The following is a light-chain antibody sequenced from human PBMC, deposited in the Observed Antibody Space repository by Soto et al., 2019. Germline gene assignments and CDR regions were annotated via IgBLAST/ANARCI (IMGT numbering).Light chain of an antibody. CDR2: DVS. J-gene: IGLJ2*01. Sequence: QSALTQPRSVSGSPGQSVTISCTGTSSDVGGYNYVSWYQQHPGKAPKLMIYDVSKRPSGVPDRFSGSKSGNTASLTISGFQAEDEADYYCCSYAGSYPHVVFGGGTKVTVL. CDR3: CSYAGSYPHVV. V-gene: IGLV2-11*01. CDR1: SSDVGGYNY.